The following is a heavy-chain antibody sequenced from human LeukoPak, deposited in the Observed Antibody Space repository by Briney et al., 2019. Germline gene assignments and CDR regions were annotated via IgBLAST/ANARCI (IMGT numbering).Heavy chain of an antibody. D-gene: IGHD3-22*01. CDR2: IYYSGST. Sequence: SETLSLTRTVSGGSISSYYWSWIRQPPGKGLEWIGYIYYSGSTNYNPSLKSRVTISVDTSKNQFSLKLSSVTAADTAVYYCARGVYYDSSGYYLGSYDAFDIWGQGTMVTVSS. V-gene: IGHV4-59*01. J-gene: IGHJ3*02. CDR3: ARGVYYDSSGYYLGSYDAFDI. CDR1: GGSISSYY.